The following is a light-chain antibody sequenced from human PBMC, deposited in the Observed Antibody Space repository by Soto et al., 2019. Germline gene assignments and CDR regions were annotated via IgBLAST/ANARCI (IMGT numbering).Light chain of an antibody. J-gene: IGLJ2*01. CDR1: SSDVGSYNL. V-gene: IGLV2-23*01. Sequence: QSALTQPPSVSESPGQSITISCTGTSSDVGSYNLVSWYQKYPGKAPKLMIYEATKRPSGVSNRFSGSKSGNTASLTISGLQAEDEADYYCCSYADSGTLLFGGGTKLTVL. CDR2: EAT. CDR3: CSYADSGTLL.